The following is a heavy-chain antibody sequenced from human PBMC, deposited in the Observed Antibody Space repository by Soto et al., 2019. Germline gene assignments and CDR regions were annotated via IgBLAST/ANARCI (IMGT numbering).Heavy chain of an antibody. V-gene: IGHV1-18*01. J-gene: IGHJ3*02. Sequence: ASVKVSCKASGYTFTSYGISWVRQAPGQGLEWMGWISAYNGNTNYAQKLQGRVTMTTDTSTSTAYMELRSLRSDDTAVYYCARGDGPTIPYVSSGYYSRYGWGAFDIWGKGKMVTV. CDR3: ARGDGPTIPYVSSGYYSRYGWGAFDI. CDR2: ISAYNGNT. D-gene: IGHD3-22*01. CDR1: GYTFTSYG.